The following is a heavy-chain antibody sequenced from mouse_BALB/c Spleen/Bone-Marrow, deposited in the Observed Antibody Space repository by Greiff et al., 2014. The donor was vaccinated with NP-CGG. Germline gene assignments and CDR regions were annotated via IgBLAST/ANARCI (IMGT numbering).Heavy chain of an antibody. CDR3: SRGRRDALDY. CDR1: GYAFTSYY. V-gene: IGHV1S81*02. Sequence: LQESGAELVKPGASVKLSCKASGYAFTSYYMYWVKQRPGQGLEWFGETNPSNGGTNFNEKFKNKATLTVDKSSSTAYMQLSSLTSEDSAVYYCSRGRRDALDYWGQGTSVTVSS. CDR2: TNPSNGGT. J-gene: IGHJ4*01.